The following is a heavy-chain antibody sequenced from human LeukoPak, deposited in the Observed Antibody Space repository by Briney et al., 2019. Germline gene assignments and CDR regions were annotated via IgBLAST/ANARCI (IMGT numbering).Heavy chain of an antibody. V-gene: IGHV3-23*01. CDR3: AKAPPLMQQLEDPDDY. J-gene: IGHJ4*02. CDR2: ISGSGGST. Sequence: SGGSLRLSCAASGFTFSDYYMSWIRQAPGKGLEWVSAISGSGGSTYYADSVKGRFTISRDNSKNTLYLQMNSLRAEDTAVYYCAKAPPLMQQLEDPDDYWGQGTLVTVSS. D-gene: IGHD6-13*01. CDR1: GFTFSDYY.